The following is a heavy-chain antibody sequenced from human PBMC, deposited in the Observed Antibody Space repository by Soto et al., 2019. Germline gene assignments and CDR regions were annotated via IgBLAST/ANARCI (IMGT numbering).Heavy chain of an antibody. CDR3: ARGGEQWLVQDWFDP. V-gene: IGHV1-69*01. CDR1: GGTFSSYA. CDR2: IIPIFGTA. J-gene: IGHJ5*02. D-gene: IGHD6-19*01. Sequence: QVQLVQSGAEVKKPGASVKVSCKASGGTFSSYAISWVRQAPGQGLEWMGGIIPIFGTANYAQKFQGRVTITADESTSTAYMELSSLRSEDTAVYHCARGGEQWLVQDWFDPWGQGTLVTVSS.